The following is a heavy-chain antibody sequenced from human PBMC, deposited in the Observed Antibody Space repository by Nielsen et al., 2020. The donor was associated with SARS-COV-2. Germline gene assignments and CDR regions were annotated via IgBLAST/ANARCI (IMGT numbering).Heavy chain of an antibody. Sequence: GESLKISCAASEVTFRSYDMQWVRQAPGKGLESVARIWYDGSNKYYADSVKGRFTISRDNSKNTLYLQMNSLRAEDTAVYYCAKDLVGQLYFQHWGQGTLVTVSS. CDR3: AKDLVGQLYFQH. D-gene: IGHD6-13*01. V-gene: IGHV3-33*06. CDR2: IWYDGSNK. J-gene: IGHJ1*01. CDR1: EVTFRSYD.